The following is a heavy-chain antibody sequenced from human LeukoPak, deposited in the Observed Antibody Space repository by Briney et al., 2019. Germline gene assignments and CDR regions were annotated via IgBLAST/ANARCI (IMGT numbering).Heavy chain of an antibody. Sequence: GGSLRLSCAASGFTFSSYGMHWVRQAPGKGLEWVAFIRYDGSNKYYADSVKGRFTISRDNSKNTLYLQMNSLRAEDTAVYYCAKVPVLRFLEWFRGAFDYWGQGTLVTVSS. D-gene: IGHD3-3*01. CDR2: IRYDGSNK. V-gene: IGHV3-30*02. J-gene: IGHJ4*02. CDR1: GFTFSSYG. CDR3: AKVPVLRFLEWFRGAFDY.